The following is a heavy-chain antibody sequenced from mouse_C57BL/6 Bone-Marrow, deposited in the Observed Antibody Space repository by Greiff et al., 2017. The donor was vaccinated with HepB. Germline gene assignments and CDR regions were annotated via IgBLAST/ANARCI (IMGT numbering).Heavy chain of an antibody. CDR2: ISNGGGST. J-gene: IGHJ4*01. V-gene: IGHV5-12*01. CDR1: GFTFSDYY. CDR3: ARHGYYGNPSAMDY. Sequence: EVKLMESGGGLVQPGGSLKLSCAASGFTFSDYYMYWVRQTPEKRLEWVAYISNGGGSTYYPDTVKGRFTISRDNAKNTLYLQMSRLKSEDTAMYYCARHGYYGNPSAMDYWGQGTSVTVSS. D-gene: IGHD1-1*01.